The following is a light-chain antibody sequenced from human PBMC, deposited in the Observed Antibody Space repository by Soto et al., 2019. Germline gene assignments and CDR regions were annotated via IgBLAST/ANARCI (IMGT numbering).Light chain of an antibody. V-gene: IGLV1-44*01. J-gene: IGLJ2*01. CDR3: AAWDDRLNGVV. CDR1: SSNIGVNT. Sequence: QSVLTQPPSASGTPGQRVTISCSGSSSNIGVNTVTWYHQFPGTAPKLLIYANDRRPSGVPDRFSGSKSGTSASLAVSGLQAEDEADYYCAAWDDRLNGVVFGGGTKLTVL. CDR2: AND.